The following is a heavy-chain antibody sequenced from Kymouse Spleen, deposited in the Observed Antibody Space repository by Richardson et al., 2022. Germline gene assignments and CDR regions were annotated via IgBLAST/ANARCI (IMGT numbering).Heavy chain of an antibody. J-gene: IGHJ6*02. CDR1: GFTFSSYG. CDR2: IWYDGSNK. D-gene: IGHD1-26*01. V-gene: IGHV3-33*01. CDR3: ARVPIVGATKDYYYGMDV. Sequence: QVQLVESGGGVVQPGRSLRLSCAASGFTFSSYGMHWVRQAPGKGLEWVAVIWYDGSNKYYADSVKGRFTISRDNSKNTLYLQMNSLRAEDTAVYYCARVPIVGATKDYYYGMDVWGQGTTVTVSS.